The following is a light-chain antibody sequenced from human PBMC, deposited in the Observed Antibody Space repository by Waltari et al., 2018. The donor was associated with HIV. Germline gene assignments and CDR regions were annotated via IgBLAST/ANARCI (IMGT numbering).Light chain of an antibody. J-gene: IGLJ3*02. Sequence: FMLTQPHSVSEPPAHAATISCTRSSCSIARTYVHWYHQRPGSAPTTVIYEDNQRPSGVPDRFSGSIDSSSNSASLTISGLKTEDEADYYCQSYDSSNHWVFGGGTKLTVL. CDR3: QSYDSSNHWV. CDR2: EDN. V-gene: IGLV6-57*03. CDR1: SCSIARTY.